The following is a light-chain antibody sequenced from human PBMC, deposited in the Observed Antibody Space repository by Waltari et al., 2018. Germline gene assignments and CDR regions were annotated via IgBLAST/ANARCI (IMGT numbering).Light chain of an antibody. V-gene: IGLV2-14*01. J-gene: IGLJ3*02. CDR2: EVS. Sequence: QSALTQPASVSGSPGQSITISCTGTSSDIGGYNYVSWYQHHPGKAPKPIIYEVSNRPSGVSHRFSGSNAGNTASLTISGIQAEDEADYYCSSYTSNSRVSGAGTKLTVL. CDR1: SSDIGGYNY. CDR3: SSYTSNSRV.